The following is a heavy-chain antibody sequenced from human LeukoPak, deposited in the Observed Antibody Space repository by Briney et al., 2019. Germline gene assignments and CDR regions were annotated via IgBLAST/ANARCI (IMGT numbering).Heavy chain of an antibody. V-gene: IGHV4-61*08. CDR3: AREYSAFDY. J-gene: IGHJ4*02. CDR2: IYYSGST. CDR1: GDPITTSSDY. D-gene: IGHD5-12*01. Sequence: SETLSLTCAVSGDPITTSSDYKWTWLRQPPRKGLEWIGYIYYSGSTNYNPSLQSRVTISVDTSNNQFSLKLTSVTAADTAVYYCAREYSAFDYWGQGTLVTVSS.